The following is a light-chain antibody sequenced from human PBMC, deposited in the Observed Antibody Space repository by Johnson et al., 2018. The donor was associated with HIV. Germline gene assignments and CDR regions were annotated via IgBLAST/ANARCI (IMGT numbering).Light chain of an antibody. CDR3: GTWDSSLSAGV. CDR2: ENN. V-gene: IGLV1-51*02. J-gene: IGLJ1*01. CDR1: SSDIGKNY. Sequence: QFVLTQPPSVSAAPGQKVTITCSGSSSDIGKNYVSWYQQLQGTAPKLLVYENNKRPSGIPDRFSGSKSGTSATLGITGLKTGDEAEYYCGTWDSSLSAGVFGTGTKVTVL.